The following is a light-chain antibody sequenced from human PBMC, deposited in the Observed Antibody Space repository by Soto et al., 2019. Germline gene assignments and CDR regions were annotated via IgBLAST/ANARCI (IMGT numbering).Light chain of an antibody. CDR1: QSLLHSNGRNY. CDR2: LGS. J-gene: IGKJ1*01. CDR3: MQTLQTPPT. Sequence: DIVMTQSPLSLPVNPGEPASISCRSSQSLLHSNGRNYLDWYLQKPGQSPQFLIYLGSNRASGVPDRFNGSGSGTDFTLKISRVEAEDVGIYYCMQTLQTPPTFGQGTRVEIK. V-gene: IGKV2-28*01.